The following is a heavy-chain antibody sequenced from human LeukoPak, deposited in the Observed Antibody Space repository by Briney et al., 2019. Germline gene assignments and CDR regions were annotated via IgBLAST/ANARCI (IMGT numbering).Heavy chain of an antibody. CDR2: IYYSGNT. D-gene: IGHD5-24*01. J-gene: IGHJ3*02. CDR3: ARATITMAIGVPADAFDI. Sequence: PSETLSLTCAVYGGSFSGYYWSWIRQPPGKGPEWIGYIYYSGNTYYNPSLKSRVTISVDTSKKQFSLKLYSMTAADTAVYYCARATITMAIGVPADAFDIWGQGTMVTVSS. V-gene: IGHV4-30-4*08. CDR1: GGSFSGYY.